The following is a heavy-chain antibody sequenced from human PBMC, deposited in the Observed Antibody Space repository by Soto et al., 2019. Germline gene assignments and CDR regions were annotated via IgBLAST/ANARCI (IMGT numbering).Heavy chain of an antibody. V-gene: IGHV1-8*02. J-gene: IGHJ4*02. Sequence: QVQLMQSGAEVRKPGASVKVSCKASGYTFTDYDINWVRQATGQGLEWLGWMTPKSGYTGYAQKLQGRVTLTRDTSRGTAYMELSILTSEDTAVYYCTRNLYNTGDFDHWGQGTLVTVSS. CDR1: GYTFTDYD. CDR3: TRNLYNTGDFDH. CDR2: MTPKSGYT. D-gene: IGHD1-20*01.